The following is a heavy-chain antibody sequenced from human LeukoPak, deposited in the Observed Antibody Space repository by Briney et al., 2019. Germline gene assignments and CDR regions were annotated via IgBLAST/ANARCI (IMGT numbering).Heavy chain of an antibody. CDR1: GYTFAAYF. V-gene: IGHV1-2*06. D-gene: IGHD6-13*01. CDR2: INPNGGDT. Sequence: ASVKVSCKASGYTFAAYFIHWVRQAPGQGLEWMGRINPNGGDTNYAQRFRGRVSMTGDTSSSTASMELSSLRSDDTAMYYCARVGFTSSWSNFDYWGQGTLVTVSP. CDR3: ARVGFTSSWSNFDY. J-gene: IGHJ4*02.